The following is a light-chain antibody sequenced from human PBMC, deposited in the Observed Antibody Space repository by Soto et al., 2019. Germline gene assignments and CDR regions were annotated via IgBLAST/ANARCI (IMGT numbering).Light chain of an antibody. CDR1: NIGSKR. J-gene: IGLJ2*01. V-gene: IGLV3-21*02. CDR2: DDR. Sequence: SYELTQPPSVSVAPGQTATITCGGNNIGSKRVYWYQQQPGQAPVVVVYDDRGRPSGIPERFSGSNSGHTATLTISRVEAGDEADYYCQVWNSADDHVLFGGGTKLTVL. CDR3: QVWNSADDHVL.